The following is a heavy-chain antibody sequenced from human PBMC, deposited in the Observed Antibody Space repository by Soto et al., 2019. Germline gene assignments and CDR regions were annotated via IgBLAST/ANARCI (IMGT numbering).Heavy chain of an antibody. CDR1: GGSISSSSYY. V-gene: IGHV4-39*01. J-gene: IGHJ5*02. CDR2: IYYSGST. Sequence: SETLSLTCTVSGGSISSSSYYWGWIRQPPGKGLEWIGSIYYSGSTYYNPSLKSRVTISVDTSKNQFSLKLSSVTAADTAVYYCAVELLEYWSNWFHPWGQGTLGTGSS. CDR3: AVELLEYWSNWFHP. D-gene: IGHD1-26*01.